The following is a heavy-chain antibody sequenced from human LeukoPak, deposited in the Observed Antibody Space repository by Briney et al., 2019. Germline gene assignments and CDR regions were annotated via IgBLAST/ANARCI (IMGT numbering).Heavy chain of an antibody. CDR2: ISPNSGGT. J-gene: IGHJ4*02. CDR3: ARVSYDSSTQTNDY. D-gene: IGHD3-22*01. CDR1: GYTFTGYY. V-gene: IGHV1-2*02. Sequence: ASVKVSCKASGYTFTGYYMHWVRQAPGQGLAWMGWISPNSGGTNYAQKFQGRVTMTRDTSISTAYMELSRLRPDDTAVYYCARVSYDSSTQTNDYWGQGTLVTVSS.